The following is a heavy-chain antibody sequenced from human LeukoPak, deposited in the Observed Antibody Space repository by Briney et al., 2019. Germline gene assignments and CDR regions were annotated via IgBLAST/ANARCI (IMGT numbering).Heavy chain of an antibody. CDR3: AKARRTIFGVVINYYYYYGMDV. D-gene: IGHD3-3*01. J-gene: IGHJ6*02. Sequence: GGSLRLSCAASGFTFSSYAMSWVRQAPGKGLEWVSAISGSGGSTYYADSVKGRFTISRDNSKNTLYLQMNSLRAEDTAVYYCAKARRTIFGVVINYYYYYGMDVWGQGTTVTVSS. CDR2: ISGSGGST. CDR1: GFTFSSYA. V-gene: IGHV3-23*01.